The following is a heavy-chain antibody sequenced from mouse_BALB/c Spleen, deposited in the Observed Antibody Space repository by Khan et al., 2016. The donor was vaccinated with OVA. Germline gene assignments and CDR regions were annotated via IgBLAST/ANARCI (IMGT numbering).Heavy chain of an antibody. CDR2: VTYSGNT. Sequence: EVQLQESGPSLVKPSQTLSLTCSVTGDPITSGFWNWIRNFPGNKFEYMGYVTYSGNTSYNPSLNSRISIPRDTSKSQYYLQLNSVTTEDTATYFCARSYGSWAMDYWGQGTSVTVSS. V-gene: IGHV3-8*02. J-gene: IGHJ4*01. CDR1: GDPITSGF. CDR3: ARSYGSWAMDY. D-gene: IGHD1-1*01.